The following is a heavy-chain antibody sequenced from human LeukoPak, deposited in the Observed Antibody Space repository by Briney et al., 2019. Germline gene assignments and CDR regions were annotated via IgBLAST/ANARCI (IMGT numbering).Heavy chain of an antibody. CDR3: ARVVSVAGRNDVFDI. V-gene: IGHV4-59*01. CDR1: GGSISSYY. Sequence: SETLSLTCTVSGGSISSYYWSWIRQPPGKGLEWFGYIYDSGSTNYNPSLKSRVSISVDTSKNQFFLKLSSVTAADTAVYYCARVVSVAGRNDVFDIWGQGTMVTVSS. CDR2: IYDSGST. D-gene: IGHD6-19*01. J-gene: IGHJ3*02.